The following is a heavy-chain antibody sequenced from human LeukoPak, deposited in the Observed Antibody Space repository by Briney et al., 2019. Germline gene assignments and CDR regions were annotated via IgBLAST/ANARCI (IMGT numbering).Heavy chain of an antibody. CDR2: MSGSSDST. CDR1: GFTFSSAG. J-gene: IGHJ5*02. CDR3: ARNPTGFPNWFDL. D-gene: IGHD1-14*01. Sequence: GGSLRISWVAAGFTFSSAGMSWVRQAPGKGQEWVSVMSGSSDSTEYGDSMNGRFTISRDNYKNSLYLQMNSLRDEDTAVYYCARNPTGFPNWFDLWGQGTLVTVSS. V-gene: IGHV3-23*01.